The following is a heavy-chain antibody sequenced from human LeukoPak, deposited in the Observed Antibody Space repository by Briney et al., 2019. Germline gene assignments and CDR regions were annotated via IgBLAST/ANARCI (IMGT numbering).Heavy chain of an antibody. Sequence: GGSLRLSCAASGFTFSSYAMHWVRQAPGKGLEWVAVISYDGSNKYYADSVKGRFTISRDNSKNTLYLQMNSLRAEGTAVYYCARVDGSGSLFDYWGQGTLVTVSS. D-gene: IGHD3-10*01. J-gene: IGHJ4*02. CDR2: ISYDGSNK. CDR3: ARVDGSGSLFDY. CDR1: GFTFSSYA. V-gene: IGHV3-30*04.